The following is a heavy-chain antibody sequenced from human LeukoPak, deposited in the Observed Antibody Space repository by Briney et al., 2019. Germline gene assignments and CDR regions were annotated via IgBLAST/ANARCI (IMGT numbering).Heavy chain of an antibody. V-gene: IGHV3-23*01. D-gene: IGHD4-11*01. CDR2: ISSGDDRT. J-gene: IGHJ4*02. Sequence: GGSLRLSCVGSGFTFRNYALSWVRQAPGKGLEWVSGISSGDDRTYYIDSVRGRFTISRDNSKNRLYLQMHSLRADDTAVYYCAKPPYSDYFPFDSWGQGTLVTVSS. CDR3: AKPPYSDYFPFDS. CDR1: GFTFRNYA.